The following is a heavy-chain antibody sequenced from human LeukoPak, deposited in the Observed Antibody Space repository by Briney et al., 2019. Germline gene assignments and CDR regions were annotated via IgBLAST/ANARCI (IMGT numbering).Heavy chain of an antibody. CDR2: IYYSGST. V-gene: IGHV4-59*01. J-gene: IGHJ4*02. CDR1: GGSISNYY. Sequence: SETLSLTCTVSGGSISNYYWSWIRQPPGKGLEWIGYIYYSGSTNYNPSLKSRVTISVDTSKNQFSLKLSSVTAADTAVYYCARDYSNYIMDYWGQGTLVTVSS. D-gene: IGHD4-11*01. CDR3: ARDYSNYIMDY.